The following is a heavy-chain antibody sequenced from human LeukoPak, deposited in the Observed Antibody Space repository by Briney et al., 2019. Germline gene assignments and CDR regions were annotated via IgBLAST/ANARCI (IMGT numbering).Heavy chain of an antibody. J-gene: IGHJ4*02. Sequence: ASVKVSCKASGYTFTSYGISWVRQAPGQGLEWMGWISAYNGNTNYAQKLQGRVTMTTDTSTSTAYMELRSLRSDDTAVYYCARDSHVYDSSGAVDYWGQGTLVTVSS. CDR1: GYTFTSYG. CDR3: ARDSHVYDSSGAVDY. V-gene: IGHV1-18*01. CDR2: ISAYNGNT. D-gene: IGHD3-22*01.